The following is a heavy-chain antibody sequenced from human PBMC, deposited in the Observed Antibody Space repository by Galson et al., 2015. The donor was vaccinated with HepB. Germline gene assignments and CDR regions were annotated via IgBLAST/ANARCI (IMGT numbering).Heavy chain of an antibody. CDR3: ARGYSRSWYSGLGF. D-gene: IGHD6-13*01. Sequence: SLRLSCVASGFTVSSNYMSWVRQAPGRGLECVSVIYSGGNTYYADSVRGRFIISRDNSKNTLYLQMNSLRVEDTAVYYCARGYSRSWYSGLGFWGQGTLVTVSS. CDR2: IYSGGNT. V-gene: IGHV3-53*01. CDR1: GFTVSSNY. J-gene: IGHJ4*02.